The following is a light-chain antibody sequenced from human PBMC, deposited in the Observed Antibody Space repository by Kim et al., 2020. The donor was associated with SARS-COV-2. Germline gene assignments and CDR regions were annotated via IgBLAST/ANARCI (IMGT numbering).Light chain of an antibody. V-gene: IGKV3-15*01. Sequence: SPGERATLSCRASESISNHLAWYQHKPGQAPRLLIYGASTRATGIPARFSGSGSGTDFTLTVSSLQSEDFAVYYCHQYNDWPPGDTFGQGTKLEI. J-gene: IGKJ2*01. CDR3: HQYNDWPPGDT. CDR1: ESISNH. CDR2: GAS.